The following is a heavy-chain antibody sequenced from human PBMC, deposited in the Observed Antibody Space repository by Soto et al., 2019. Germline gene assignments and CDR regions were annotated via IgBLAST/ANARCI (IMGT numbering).Heavy chain of an antibody. Sequence: QVLLVQSGAEVKKPGASVKVSCKASGYTFTSFGISWVREAPGQGLEWRGWISTYNGNTNYAQKLPGRVTMTTDTSTSTAYMQQRRLRSDATAMYDCGREYCSGGSCYSPDYWGQGPLVTVSS. CDR2: ISTYNGNT. CDR3: GREYCSGGSCYSPDY. D-gene: IGHD2-15*01. CDR1: GYTFTSFG. J-gene: IGHJ4*02. V-gene: IGHV1-18*01.